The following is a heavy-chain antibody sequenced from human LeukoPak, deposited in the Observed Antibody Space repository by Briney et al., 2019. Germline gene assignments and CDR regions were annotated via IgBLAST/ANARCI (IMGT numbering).Heavy chain of an antibody. J-gene: IGHJ4*02. CDR2: INPDSGGT. CDR1: GYIFRDYY. CDR3: ARGEHFDSNGYYAAFYFDS. D-gene: IGHD3-22*01. Sequence: ASVEVSCKASGYIFRDYYIHWVRQAPGQGVEWMGGINPDSGGTKDAQKFQGRVTLTRDTSISTAYMELSRLTSDDRAVYYCARGEHFDSNGYYAAFYFDSWGQGTLVTVSS. V-gene: IGHV1-2*02.